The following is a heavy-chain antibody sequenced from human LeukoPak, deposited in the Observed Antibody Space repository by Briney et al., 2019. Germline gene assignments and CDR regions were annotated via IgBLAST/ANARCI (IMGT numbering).Heavy chain of an antibody. CDR3: ARQYSYDSSGYYPWDY. Sequence: GALRLSCAASGFTFSSYWMHWVRQAPGKGLVWVSRINSDGSSTTYADSVKGRFTISSDNAKNTLYLQMNSLRAEDTAMYYCARQYSYDSSGYYPWDYWGQGTLVTVSS. CDR1: GFTFSSYW. J-gene: IGHJ4*02. D-gene: IGHD3-22*01. CDR2: INSDGSST. V-gene: IGHV3-74*03.